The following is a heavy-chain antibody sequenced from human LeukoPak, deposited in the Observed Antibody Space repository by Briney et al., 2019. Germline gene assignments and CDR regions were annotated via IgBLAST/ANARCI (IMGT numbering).Heavy chain of an antibody. CDR1: GFTFSSYG. D-gene: IGHD1-20*01. CDR3: VRITGHNYFDY. V-gene: IGHV3-30*03. J-gene: IGHJ4*02. Sequence: PGGSLRPSCAASGFTFSSYGMHWVRQAPGKGLEWVAVISHDGSNKYYADSVKGRFTISRENAKNSLYLQMNSLRAGDTAVYYCVRITGHNYFDYWGQGTLVAVSS. CDR2: ISHDGSNK.